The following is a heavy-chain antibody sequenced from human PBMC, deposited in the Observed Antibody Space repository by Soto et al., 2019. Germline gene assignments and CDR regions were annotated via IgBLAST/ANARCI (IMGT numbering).Heavy chain of an antibody. D-gene: IGHD2-2*02. CDR3: ARGYCSSTSCYIAGGWFDP. CDR2: IIPIFGTA. V-gene: IGHV1-69*13. CDR1: GGTFSSYA. J-gene: IGHJ5*02. Sequence: ASVKVSCKASGGTFSSYAISWVRQAPGQGLEWMGGIIPIFGTANYAQKFQGRVTITADESTSTAYMELSSLRSEDTAVYYCARGYCSSTSCYIAGGWFDPWGQGTLVTVSS.